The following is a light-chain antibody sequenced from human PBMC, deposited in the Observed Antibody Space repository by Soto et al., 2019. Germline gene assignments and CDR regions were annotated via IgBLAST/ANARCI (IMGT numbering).Light chain of an antibody. V-gene: IGKV1-5*01. CDR2: DAS. CDR3: QQYASYWT. Sequence: EIQMTQSPSTLSASVGDRVTITCRASHSISSWLAWYQQKPGKAPKLLIYDASNLESGVPVRFSGSGSGTEFTLTISSLQPDDFATYYYQQYASYWTFGQGTKVEIK. CDR1: HSISSW. J-gene: IGKJ1*01.